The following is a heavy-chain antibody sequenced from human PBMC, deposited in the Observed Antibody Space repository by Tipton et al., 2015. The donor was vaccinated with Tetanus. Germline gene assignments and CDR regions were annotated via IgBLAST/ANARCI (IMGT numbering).Heavy chain of an antibody. Sequence: SLRLSCAASGFIFSSYGIHWVRQAPGKGLEWVAVSWYDGTDKYYADSVKGRFTISRDNSKNTLYLQMNSLRAEDTAVYYCAREADCSGGSCFSGGFDNWGQGPQVPVSS. D-gene: IGHD2-15*01. CDR2: SWYDGTDK. V-gene: IGHV3-33*01. CDR1: GFIFSSYG. CDR3: AREADCSGGSCFSGGFDN. J-gene: IGHJ4*02.